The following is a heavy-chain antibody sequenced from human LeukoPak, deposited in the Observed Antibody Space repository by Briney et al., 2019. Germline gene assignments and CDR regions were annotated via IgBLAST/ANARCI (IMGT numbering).Heavy chain of an antibody. J-gene: IGHJ5*02. V-gene: IGHV3-53*01. D-gene: IGHD3-3*01. Sequence: PGGSLRLSCAASGFTVSSNYMSWVRQAPGKGLEWVSVIYSGGSTYYADSVKGRFTISRDNSKNTLYLQMNSLRAEDTAVYYCARDGGGYYSSWFDPWGQGTLVTVSS. CDR2: IYSGGST. CDR3: ARDGGGYYSSWFDP. CDR1: GFTVSSNY.